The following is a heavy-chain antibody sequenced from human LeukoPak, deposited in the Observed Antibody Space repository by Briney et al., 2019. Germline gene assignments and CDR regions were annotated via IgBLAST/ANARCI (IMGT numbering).Heavy chain of an antibody. V-gene: IGHV3-48*03. CDR3: ARRWEEYFFDY. CDR1: GFTFKTYD. Sequence: GGSLRLSCAASGFTFKTYDMSWVRQAPGKGLEWISYISTGGSSKYYADSVKGRFTISRGNAKYSLYLQMNSLRAGDTAIYYCARRWEEYFFDYWGQGTLVTVSS. D-gene: IGHD1-26*01. J-gene: IGHJ4*02. CDR2: ISTGGSSK.